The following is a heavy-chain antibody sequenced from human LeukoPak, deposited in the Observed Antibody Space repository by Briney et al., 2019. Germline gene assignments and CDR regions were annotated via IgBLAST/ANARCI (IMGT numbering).Heavy chain of an antibody. CDR1: GFTFSSNW. CDR2: INEDGSTT. Sequence: GGSLRLSCAASGFTFSSNWMHWVRQAPGKGLVWVSRINEDGSTTNYADSVKGRSTIFRDNAKNTLYLQMNSLRAEDTAVYYCAKAPREYCSSTSCPNWFEYWGQGTLVTVSS. D-gene: IGHD2-2*01. V-gene: IGHV3-74*01. J-gene: IGHJ5*01. CDR3: AKAPREYCSSTSCPNWFEY.